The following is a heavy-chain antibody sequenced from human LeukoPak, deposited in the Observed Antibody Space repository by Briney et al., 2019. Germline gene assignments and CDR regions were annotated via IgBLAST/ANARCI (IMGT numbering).Heavy chain of an antibody. Sequence: SETLSLTCTVSGGSISSSSYYWGWIRRPPGKGLEWIGSIYYSGRTYYNPSLKSRVTISVAPSKNQFSLKLSSVTAADTAVYYCARRLARPGYFDYWGQGTLVTVSS. CDR2: IYYSGRT. CDR3: ARRLARPGYFDY. CDR1: GGSISSSSYY. V-gene: IGHV4-39*01. J-gene: IGHJ4*02. D-gene: IGHD3-9*01.